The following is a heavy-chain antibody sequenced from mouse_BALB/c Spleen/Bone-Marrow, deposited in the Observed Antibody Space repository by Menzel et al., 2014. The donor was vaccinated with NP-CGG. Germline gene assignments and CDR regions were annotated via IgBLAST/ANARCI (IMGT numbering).Heavy chain of an antibody. CDR1: GFDSSRYW. V-gene: IGHV4-1*02. J-gene: IGHJ3*01. Sequence: EVKLVESGGGLVQPGGSLKLSCAASGFDSSRYWMSWVRQAPGKGLEWIGEINPDSSTINYTPSLKDKFIISRDNAKNTLYLQMSKVRSEDTALYYCSRLYYYGNFAYWGQGTLVTVSA. CDR2: INPDSSTI. D-gene: IGHD1-1*01. CDR3: SRLYYYGNFAY.